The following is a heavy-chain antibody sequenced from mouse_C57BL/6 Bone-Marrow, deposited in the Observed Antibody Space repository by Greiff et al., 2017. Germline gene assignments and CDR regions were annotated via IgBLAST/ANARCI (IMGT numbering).Heavy chain of an antibody. Sequence: VQLQQSGAELVRPGASVKLSCKASGYTFTDYYITWVKQRPGQGLEWIARIYPGSGNTYYNEKFKGKATLTADKSSSTAYMQLSSLTSEDSAVYDWAEEGNDYVGRYWYFDVWGTGTTVTVSS. J-gene: IGHJ1*03. CDR1: GYTFTDYY. CDR3: AEEGNDYVGRYWYFDV. CDR2: IYPGSGNT. V-gene: IGHV1-76*01. D-gene: IGHD2-13*01.